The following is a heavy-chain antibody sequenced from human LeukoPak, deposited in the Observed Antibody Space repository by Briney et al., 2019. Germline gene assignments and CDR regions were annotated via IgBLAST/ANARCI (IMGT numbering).Heavy chain of an antibody. V-gene: IGHV4-4*07. CDR3: ARDKPNSYGYVQFFD. Sequence: PSETLSLTCTVPGGSISSYYWSWIRQPAGKGLEWIGRIYTSGSTNYNPSLKSRVTMSVDTSKNQFSLKLSSVTAADTAVYYCARDKPNSYGYVQFFDWGQGTLVTVSS. CDR1: GGSISSYY. J-gene: IGHJ4*02. D-gene: IGHD5-18*01. CDR2: IYTSGST.